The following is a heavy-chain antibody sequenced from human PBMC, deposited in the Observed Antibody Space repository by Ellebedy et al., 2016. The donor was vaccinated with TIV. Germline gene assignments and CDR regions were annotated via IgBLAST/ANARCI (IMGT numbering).Heavy chain of an antibody. CDR1: GGTFSSYA. V-gene: IGHV1-69*04. J-gene: IGHJ4*02. CDR3: ARNTVTNIDY. Sequence: ASSVKVSCKASGGTFSSYAISWVRQPPGQGLEWMGRIIPILGIANYAQKFQGRVTITADKSTSTAYMELSSLRSEDTDVYYCARNTVTNIDYWGQGTLVTVSS. CDR2: IIPILGIA. D-gene: IGHD4-11*01.